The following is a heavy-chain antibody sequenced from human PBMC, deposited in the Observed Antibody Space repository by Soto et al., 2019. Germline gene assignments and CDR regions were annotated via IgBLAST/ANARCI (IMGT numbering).Heavy chain of an antibody. V-gene: IGHV3-23*01. J-gene: IGHJ6*02. D-gene: IGHD5-12*01. CDR3: AKADSGYEPYYYGMDV. CDR2: ISGSGGST. CDR1: GFTFSSYA. Sequence: GGSLRLSCAASGFTFSSYAMSWVRQAPGKGLEWVSAISGSGGSTYYADSVKGRFTISRDNSKNTLYLQMNSLRAEDTAVYYCAKADSGYEPYYYGMDVWGQGTTVTVSS.